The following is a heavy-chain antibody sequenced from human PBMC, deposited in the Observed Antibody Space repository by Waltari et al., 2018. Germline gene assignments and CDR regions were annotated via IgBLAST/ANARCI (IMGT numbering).Heavy chain of an antibody. CDR2: IYYSGST. CDR3: ARDIKGGMDV. Sequence: QVQLQESGPGLVKPSETLSLTCTVSGGSIGSYYWSWIRQPPGRGLEWIGYIYYSGSTNYNPSLKSRVTISVDTSKNQFSLKLSSVTAADTAVYYCARDIKGGMDVWGQGTTVTVSS. V-gene: IGHV4-59*01. CDR1: GGSIGSYY. J-gene: IGHJ6*02.